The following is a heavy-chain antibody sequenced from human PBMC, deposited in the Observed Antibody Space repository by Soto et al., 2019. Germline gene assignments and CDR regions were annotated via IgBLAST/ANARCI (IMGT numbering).Heavy chain of an antibody. CDR1: GFTFSSYA. CDR3: AKRAGYCSSTSCHGGFDS. D-gene: IGHD2-2*01. Sequence: GGSLRLSCAASGFTFSSYAMNWVRQAPGKGLEWVSGISGNGGTTDYEDSVKGRLTISGDNSKNTLYLQMNSLIAEDQAVYSCAKRAGYCSSTSCHGGFDSWGQGTLVTVSS. V-gene: IGHV3-23*02. CDR2: ISGNGGTT. J-gene: IGHJ4*02.